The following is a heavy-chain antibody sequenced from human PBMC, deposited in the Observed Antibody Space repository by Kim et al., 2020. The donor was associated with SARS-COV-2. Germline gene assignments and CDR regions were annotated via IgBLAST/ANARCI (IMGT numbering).Heavy chain of an antibody. CDR1: GYTFASFH. Sequence: ASVKVSCKPSGYTFASFHIHWVRQAPGQGLEWMAIINPSGGGTSYAQKFQDRVTVTRDRTTSPVYMELSDLTSEDTAVYYCASGYCSSTTCYARRFDYWGQGALVTVSA. CDR3: ASGYCSSTTCYARRFDY. D-gene: IGHD2-2*03. J-gene: IGHJ4*02. V-gene: IGHV1-46*01. CDR2: INPSGGGT.